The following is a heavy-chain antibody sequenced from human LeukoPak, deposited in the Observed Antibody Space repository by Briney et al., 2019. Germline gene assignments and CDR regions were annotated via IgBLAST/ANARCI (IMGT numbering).Heavy chain of an antibody. Sequence: GGSLRLSCAASGFTFSSYAMSWVRQAPGKGLEWVSAISGSGGSTYYADSVKGRFTISRDNSKNTLYLQMNSLRAEDTAVYYCAKEDYDILTGSQYYFDYWGQGTLVTVPS. CDR3: AKEDYDILTGSQYYFDY. J-gene: IGHJ4*02. CDR2: ISGSGGST. CDR1: GFTFSSYA. D-gene: IGHD3-9*01. V-gene: IGHV3-23*01.